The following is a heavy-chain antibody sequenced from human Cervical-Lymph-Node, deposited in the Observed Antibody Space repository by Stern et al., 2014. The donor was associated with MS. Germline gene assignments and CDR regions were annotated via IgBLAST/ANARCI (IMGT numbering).Heavy chain of an antibody. J-gene: IGHJ3*02. CDR1: GYTFTSYG. Sequence: VQLVESGAEVKKPGASVKVSCKASGYTFTSYGISWGRQAPAQGLEWMGWNRSYNGNPTYAQKRQGRVTMSTDSSTSTAYMELMSLRSDDTAVYYCARGLLGSENAFDIWGQGTMVTVSS. CDR2: NRSYNGNP. V-gene: IGHV1-18*01. CDR3: ARGLLGSENAFDI. D-gene: IGHD2-15*01.